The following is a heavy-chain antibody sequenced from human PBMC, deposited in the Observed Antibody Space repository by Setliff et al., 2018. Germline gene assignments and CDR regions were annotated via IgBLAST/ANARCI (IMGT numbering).Heavy chain of an antibody. CDR3: AGARKLDYYYYMDV. CDR2: MYYSGST. CDR1: GDSITSGTYY. J-gene: IGHJ6*03. Sequence: PSETLSLTCTVSGDSITSGTYYWGWIRQPPGKGLEWIGSMYYSGSTSYNPSLKSRVTISVDTSKNQFSLKVSSVTAADTAVYYCAGARKLDYYYYMDVWGKGTTVTV. V-gene: IGHV4-39*01.